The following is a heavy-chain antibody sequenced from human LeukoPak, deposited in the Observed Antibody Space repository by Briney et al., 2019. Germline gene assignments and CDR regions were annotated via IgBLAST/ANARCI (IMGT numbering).Heavy chain of an antibody. Sequence: GGSLRLSCAASGFTLSSYAMNWVRQAPGKGLGWVAAISYDGSNKWYGDSVKGRFTISRDNSKNTLYLQMSSLKVEDTGVYYCARTDYDILTGQTYYYGMDVWGQGTTVTVSS. CDR2: ISYDGSNK. CDR1: GFTLSSYA. CDR3: ARTDYDILTGQTYYYGMDV. D-gene: IGHD3-9*01. V-gene: IGHV3-30*03. J-gene: IGHJ6*02.